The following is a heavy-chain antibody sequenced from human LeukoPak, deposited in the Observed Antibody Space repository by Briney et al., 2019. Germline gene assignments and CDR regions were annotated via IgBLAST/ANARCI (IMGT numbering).Heavy chain of an antibody. J-gene: IGHJ1*01. Sequence: KPSETLSLTCTVSGGSISSGGYYWSWIRQHPGKGLEWIGYIYYSGSTYYNPSLKSRVTISVDTSKNQFSLKLSSVTAADTAVYYCARDGHSYGDYQHFQHWGQGTLVTVSS. CDR3: ARDGHSYGDYQHFQH. V-gene: IGHV4-31*03. CDR2: IYYSGST. D-gene: IGHD4-17*01. CDR1: GGSISSGGYY.